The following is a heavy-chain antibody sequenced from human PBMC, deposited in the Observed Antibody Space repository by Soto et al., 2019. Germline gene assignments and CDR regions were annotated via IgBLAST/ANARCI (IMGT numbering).Heavy chain of an antibody. V-gene: IGHV3-15*01. Sequence: GGYLRLSCAASGFTFSNAWMRWVRQAPGKGLEWVGRIKSKTDGGTTDYAAPVKGRFTISRDDSKNTLYLQMNSLKTEDTAVYYCTTMGATRGSYFDYWGQGTLVTVSS. CDR1: GFTFSNAW. CDR3: TTMGATRGSYFDY. D-gene: IGHD1-26*01. CDR2: IKSKTDGGTT. J-gene: IGHJ4*02.